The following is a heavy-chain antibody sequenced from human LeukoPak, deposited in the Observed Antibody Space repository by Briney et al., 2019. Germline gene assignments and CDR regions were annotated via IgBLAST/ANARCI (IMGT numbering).Heavy chain of an antibody. J-gene: IGHJ4*02. D-gene: IGHD6-19*01. CDR3: AREYSSGWYYFDY. CDR1: RFTFSDYY. V-gene: IGHV3-11*04. CDR2: ISSSGNTI. Sequence: NPGGSLRLSCAASRFTFSDYYMSWIRQAPGKGLEWVSDISSSGNTIYYADSVKGRFTISRDNAKNSLHLQMNSLRAEDTAVYYCAREYSSGWYYFDYWGQGTLVTVSP.